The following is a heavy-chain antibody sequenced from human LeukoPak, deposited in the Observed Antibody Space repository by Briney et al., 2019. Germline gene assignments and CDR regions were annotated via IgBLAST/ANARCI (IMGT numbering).Heavy chain of an antibody. CDR1: GYAFTIYN. V-gene: IGHV1-8*03. CDR2: MNPNSGNT. CDR3: ARADGSSSIDYYHLDV. D-gene: IGHD6-6*01. Sequence: GASVKVSCKTSGYAFTIYNINWVRHATGQGLEWMGWMNPNSGNTGYAQKFQGRVTITRNTSISTAYMELSSLRSEDTAIYYCARADGSSSIDYYHLDVWGKGTTVTVSS. J-gene: IGHJ6*03.